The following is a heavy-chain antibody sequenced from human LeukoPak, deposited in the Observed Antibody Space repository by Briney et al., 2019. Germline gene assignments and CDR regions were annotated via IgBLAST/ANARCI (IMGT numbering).Heavy chain of an antibody. CDR3: ARTMVRGVFPIFFDY. J-gene: IGHJ4*02. V-gene: IGHV3-23*01. CDR2: ISSSGSRT. D-gene: IGHD3-10*01. Sequence: PGGSLRLSCAASGFTFSSYAMSWVRQAPWKGLEWVSAISSSGSRTFYADSVKGRFTISRDNSKNTLYLQMNSLRAEDTAVYYCARTMVRGVFPIFFDYWGQGTLVTVSS. CDR1: GFTFSSYA.